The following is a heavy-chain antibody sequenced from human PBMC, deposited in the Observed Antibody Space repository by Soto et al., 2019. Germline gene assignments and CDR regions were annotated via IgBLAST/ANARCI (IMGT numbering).Heavy chain of an antibody. V-gene: IGHV4-34*01. CDR3: ARGSKRGYYDYVWGSYRYSYGMDV. CDR2: INHSGST. Sequence: SETLSLTCAVYGGSFSGYYWSWIRQPPGKGLEWIGEINHSGSTNYNPSLKSRVTISVDTSKNQFSLKLSSVTAADTAVYYCARGSKRGYYDYVWGSYRYSYGMDVCGQGTTVT. J-gene: IGHJ6*02. D-gene: IGHD3-16*02. CDR1: GGSFSGYY.